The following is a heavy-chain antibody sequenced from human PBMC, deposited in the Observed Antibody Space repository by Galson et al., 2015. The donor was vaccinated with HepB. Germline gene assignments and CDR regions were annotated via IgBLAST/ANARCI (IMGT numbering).Heavy chain of an antibody. CDR3: ATSHYYDSSGHDWYFGL. Sequence: SVKVSCKVSGYTLTELSMHWVRQAPGKGLEWMGGFDPEDGETIYAQKFQGRVTMTEDTSTDTAYMELSSLRSEDTAVYYCATSHYYDSSGHDWYFGLWGRGTLVTVSS. CDR2: FDPEDGET. J-gene: IGHJ2*01. CDR1: GYTLTELS. V-gene: IGHV1-24*01. D-gene: IGHD3-22*01.